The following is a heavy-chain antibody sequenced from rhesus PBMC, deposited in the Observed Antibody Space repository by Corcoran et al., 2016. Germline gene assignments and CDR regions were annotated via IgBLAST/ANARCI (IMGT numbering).Heavy chain of an antibody. Sequence: QVQLQESGPGLVQPSATLSLTCAVSGGSISDSYYWSWLRQPPRKGLEWIVYIYGSGGSTYYNPSLKSRVTISTDTSKNQFSMKRSSVTAADTAVYYCARDRRYIQCFDYWGQGVLVTVSS. J-gene: IGHJ4*01. D-gene: IGHD1-44*02. CDR3: ARDRRYIQCFDY. CDR1: GGSISDSYY. V-gene: IGHV4-106*01. CDR2: IYGSGGST.